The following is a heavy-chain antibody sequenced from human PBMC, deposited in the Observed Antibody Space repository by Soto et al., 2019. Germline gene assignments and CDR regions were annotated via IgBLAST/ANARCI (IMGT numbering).Heavy chain of an antibody. Sequence: SETLSLTCAVYGGSVNGYYWNWIRQPPGKGLEWIGEINHTGGTHYNPSLKSRVTISVDTSKNQFSLKLSSVTAADTAVYYCARDEGYCSSTSCYTGWFDPWGQGTLVTVSS. D-gene: IGHD2-2*02. J-gene: IGHJ5*02. CDR1: GGSVNGYY. CDR2: INHTGGT. V-gene: IGHV4-34*01. CDR3: ARDEGYCSSTSCYTGWFDP.